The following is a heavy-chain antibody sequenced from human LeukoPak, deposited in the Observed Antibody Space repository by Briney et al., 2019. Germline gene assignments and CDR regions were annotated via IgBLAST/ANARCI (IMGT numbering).Heavy chain of an antibody. CDR3: ARVYCGGDCYQIYYYYMDV. D-gene: IGHD2-21*01. Sequence: GESLKISCKGSGYSFTSYWIGWVRQMPGKGLEWMGIIYPGDSDTRYSPSFQGQVTISADNSISTAYLQWSSLKASDTAMYYCARVYCGGDCYQIYYYYMDVWGKGTTVTVSS. V-gene: IGHV5-51*01. CDR1: GYSFTSYW. J-gene: IGHJ6*03. CDR2: IYPGDSDT.